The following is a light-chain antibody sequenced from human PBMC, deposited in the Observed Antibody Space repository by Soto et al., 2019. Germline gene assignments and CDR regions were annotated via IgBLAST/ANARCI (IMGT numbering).Light chain of an antibody. V-gene: IGKV3-20*01. CDR3: QQYGSSPRT. J-gene: IGKJ1*01. CDR2: GAF. CDR1: QSVSSNY. Sequence: EIILTKSPCTLSFSHGERATFSCRASQSVSSNYLAWYQHKPGQAPRLLIYGAFKRATGIPDRFSGSGSGTDFTLTISRIEPEDFAVYCCQQYGSSPRTFGQGTKVDIK.